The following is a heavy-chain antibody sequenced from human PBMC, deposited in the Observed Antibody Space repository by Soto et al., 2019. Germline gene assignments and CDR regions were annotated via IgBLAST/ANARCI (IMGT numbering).Heavy chain of an antibody. Sequence: ASVKVSCKASGYTFTSYAMHWVRQAPGQRLEWMGWINAGNGKTKYSQKFQGRVTITRDTSASTAYMELSSLRSEDTAVYYCARARCSSTSCYGPFDYRGQGTLVTVSS. CDR1: GYTFTSYA. CDR2: INAGNGKT. V-gene: IGHV1-3*01. CDR3: ARARCSSTSCYGPFDY. J-gene: IGHJ4*02. D-gene: IGHD2-2*01.